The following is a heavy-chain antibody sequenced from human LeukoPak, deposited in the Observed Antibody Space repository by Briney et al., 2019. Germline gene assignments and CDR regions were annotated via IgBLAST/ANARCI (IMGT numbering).Heavy chain of an antibody. Sequence: GASVKVSCTPSVYTFIGYYIHWVRQVPGQGREWMGWINPNSGGTKYPQKFQGRVTMTRDTSISTTYMELSRLRSDDTAVYYCARGETEETGTRPDAFDIWGHGTMVTVSS. V-gene: IGHV1-2*02. CDR2: INPNSGGT. J-gene: IGHJ3*02. D-gene: IGHD6-13*01. CDR1: VYTFIGYY. CDR3: ARGETEETGTRPDAFDI.